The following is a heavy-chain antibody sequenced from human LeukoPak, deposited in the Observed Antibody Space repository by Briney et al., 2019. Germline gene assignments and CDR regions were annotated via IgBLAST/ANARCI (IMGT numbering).Heavy chain of an antibody. CDR1: DDSITSSSYY. Sequence: SETLSLACTVSDDSITSSSYYWGWIRQPPGMGLEWIGTISHGGSTYYNPSLRSRVTMLVDTSKNKFSLNLTSVTAADTAVYYCARTSRTAVAGTGRGYYRFDPWGQGILVTVSS. CDR2: ISHGGST. D-gene: IGHD6-19*01. CDR3: ARTSRTAVAGTGRGYYRFDP. J-gene: IGHJ5*02. V-gene: IGHV4-39*07.